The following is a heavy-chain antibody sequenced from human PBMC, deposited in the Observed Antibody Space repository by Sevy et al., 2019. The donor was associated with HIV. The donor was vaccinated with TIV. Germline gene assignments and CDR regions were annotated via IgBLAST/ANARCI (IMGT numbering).Heavy chain of an antibody. Sequence: GGSLRLSCAASGFTFSSYAMHWVRQAPGKGLEWVAIISYDGSNKFYADSVKGRFTISRDNSKNTLYLQMNSLRAEDTAVYYCARRDYYYDSSGFQHWGQCTLVTVSS. V-gene: IGHV3-30-3*01. CDR2: ISYDGSNK. CDR3: ARRDYYYDSSGFQH. CDR1: GFTFSSYA. J-gene: IGHJ1*01. D-gene: IGHD3-22*01.